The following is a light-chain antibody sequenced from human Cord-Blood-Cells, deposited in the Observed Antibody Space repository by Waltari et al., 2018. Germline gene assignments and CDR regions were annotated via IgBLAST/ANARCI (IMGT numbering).Light chain of an antibody. Sequence: QLVLTQSPSASASLGDSVTLTCTLSSGHSSYAIACHQQQPEKGPRYLMKLNSDGSHSKGDGIPDRFSGSSSGAERYLTISSLQSEDEADYYCQTWGTGIHVFGGGTKLTVL. CDR2: LNSDGSH. CDR1: SGHSSYA. V-gene: IGLV4-69*01. CDR3: QTWGTGIHV. J-gene: IGLJ3*02.